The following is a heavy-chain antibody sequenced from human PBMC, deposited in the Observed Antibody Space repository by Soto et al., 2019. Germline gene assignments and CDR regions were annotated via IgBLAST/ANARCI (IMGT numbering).Heavy chain of an antibody. V-gene: IGHV3-23*01. J-gene: IGHJ4*02. CDR2: FSGTTGNT. CDR1: GFTFSSYA. D-gene: IGHD2-8*01. Sequence: VQLLESGGGLVQPGGSLRLSCAASGFTFSSYAMSWVRQAPGKGLQWVSTFSGTTGNTYYADSVKGRFTISRDNSKNTLVLQTNSLRAEDTAVYYCAKRGVTSYYFDYWGQGTLVTVSS. CDR3: AKRGVTSYYFDY.